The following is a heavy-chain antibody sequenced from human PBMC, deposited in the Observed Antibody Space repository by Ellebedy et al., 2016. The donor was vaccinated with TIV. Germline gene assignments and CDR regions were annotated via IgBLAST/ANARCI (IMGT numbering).Heavy chain of an antibody. V-gene: IGHV1-2*02. CDR2: INPNRGVT. J-gene: IGHJ4*02. CDR1: GYTFTDYH. Sequence: AASVKVSCKASGYTFTDYHIHWVRQAPGQGLEWMGWINPNRGVTTYAPKFQGRVAMTRDTSISTAIMELSGLRSDDTAVYYCAKVGSSGWAFFDSWGQGTLVTVS. D-gene: IGHD6-19*01. CDR3: AKVGSSGWAFFDS.